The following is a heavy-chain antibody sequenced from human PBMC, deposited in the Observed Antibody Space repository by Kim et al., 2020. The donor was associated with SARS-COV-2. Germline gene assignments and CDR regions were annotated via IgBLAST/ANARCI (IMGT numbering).Heavy chain of an antibody. Sequence: YNADSVKGRFTISRDNAKNSLYLQMNSMRDEDTGVYYCTRDRYGDFDSDYWGQGTLVSVSS. CDR3: TRDRYGDFDSDY. V-gene: IGHV3-48*02. J-gene: IGHJ4*02. D-gene: IGHD4-17*01.